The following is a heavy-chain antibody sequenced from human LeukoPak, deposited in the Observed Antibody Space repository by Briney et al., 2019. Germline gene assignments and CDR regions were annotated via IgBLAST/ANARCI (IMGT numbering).Heavy chain of an antibody. CDR1: GFTFSSYD. D-gene: IGHD3-9*01. J-gene: IGHJ6*02. V-gene: IGHV3-13*01. CDR2: IGSAGDT. Sequence: GGSLRLSCAASGFTFSSYDMHWVRQATGKGLEWVSGIGSAGDTYYPDSVKGRFTISRDNAKNSLYLQMNSLRAGDTAVYYCARILPKYFDFLTGFYYYYGMDVWGQGTTVTVSS. CDR3: ARILPKYFDFLTGFYYYYGMDV.